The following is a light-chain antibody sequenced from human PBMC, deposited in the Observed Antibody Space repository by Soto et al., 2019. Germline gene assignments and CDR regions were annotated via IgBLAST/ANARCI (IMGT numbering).Light chain of an antibody. CDR1: QSVSSSY. Sequence: EIVLTQSPGTLSLSPGERATLSCRASQSVSSSYLAWYQQKTGQAPRIVIYGASSRATGIPDRLSGTGSGTDLNLTISRLEPEDFAVYYCQQYDISPRTCGQGTKVDIK. J-gene: IGKJ1*01. CDR2: GAS. V-gene: IGKV3-20*01. CDR3: QQYDISPRT.